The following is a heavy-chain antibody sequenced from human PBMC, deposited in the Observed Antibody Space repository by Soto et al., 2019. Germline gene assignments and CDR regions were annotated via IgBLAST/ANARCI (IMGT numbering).Heavy chain of an antibody. Sequence: QVQLVQSGAEVKKPGSSVKVSCKASGGTFSSYAISWVRQAPGQGLEWMGGIIPIFGTANYAQKFQGRVTITADESTSPAYMELSSLRSEDTAVYYCATHGPSGLAGAGRFDYWGQGTLVTVSS. CDR2: IIPIFGTA. D-gene: IGHD6-13*01. J-gene: IGHJ4*02. V-gene: IGHV1-69*12. CDR1: GGTFSSYA. CDR3: ATHGPSGLAGAGRFDY.